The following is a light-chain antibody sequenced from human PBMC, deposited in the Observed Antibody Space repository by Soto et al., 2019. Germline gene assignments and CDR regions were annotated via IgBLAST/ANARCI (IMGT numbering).Light chain of an antibody. Sequence: EIVLTQSPGTLSLSPRERATLSCRASQSVSSSYLAWYQQKPGQAPRLLIYGASSRATGIPDSFSGSGSGTDFTLTISRLEPEDFAVYYCQQYGSSPVTFGQGTKVEIK. CDR1: QSVSSSY. V-gene: IGKV3-20*01. CDR3: QQYGSSPVT. J-gene: IGKJ1*01. CDR2: GAS.